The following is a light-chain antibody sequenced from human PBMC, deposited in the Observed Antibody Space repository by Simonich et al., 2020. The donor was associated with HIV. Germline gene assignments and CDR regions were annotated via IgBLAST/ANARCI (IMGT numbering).Light chain of an antibody. Sequence: QTVVTQEPSFSVSPGGTVTLTCGLSSGSGSTYYFPTWYQQTPGQAPRTLIYRTNTRSSGVPDRFSGSILGNKAALTITGAQADDESDYYCVLYMGSGIWVFGGGTKLTVL. J-gene: IGLJ3*02. CDR2: RTN. V-gene: IGLV8-61*01. CDR3: VLYMGSGIWV. CDR1: SGSGSTYYF.